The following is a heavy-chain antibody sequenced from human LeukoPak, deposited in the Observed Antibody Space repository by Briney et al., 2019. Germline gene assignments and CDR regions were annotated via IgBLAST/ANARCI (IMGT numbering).Heavy chain of an antibody. V-gene: IGHV3-23*01. CDR2: ISGSGGST. D-gene: IGHD6-19*01. Sequence: AGGSLRLSCAASGFTFSSYAMSWVRQAPGKGLEWVSAISGSGGSTYYADSVKGRFTISRDNSKNTLYLQMNSLRAEDTAVYYCAKGGLVGFRYYYYYMDVWGKGTTVTVSS. CDR1: GFTFSSYA. CDR3: AKGGLVGFRYYYYYMDV. J-gene: IGHJ6*03.